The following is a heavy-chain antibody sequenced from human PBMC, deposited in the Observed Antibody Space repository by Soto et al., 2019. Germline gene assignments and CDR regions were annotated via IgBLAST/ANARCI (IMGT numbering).Heavy chain of an antibody. J-gene: IGHJ3*02. V-gene: IGHV4-4*02. CDR1: GASISNTNW. D-gene: IGHD2-15*01. CDR2: TYHGGST. Sequence: PSETLSLTCAVSGASISNTNWWTWVRQPPGKGLEWIGETYHGGSTNYNPSLKSRVTMSVDKSRNQFSLKLSSVTAADTAVYYCTRDYSANNASYIDGFDIWGQGTLVTVSS. CDR3: TRDYSANNASYIDGFDI.